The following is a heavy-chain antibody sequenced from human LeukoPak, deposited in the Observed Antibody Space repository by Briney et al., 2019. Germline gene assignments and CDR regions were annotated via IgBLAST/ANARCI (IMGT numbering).Heavy chain of an antibody. CDR1: GYTFTSYG. D-gene: IGHD5-12*01. CDR3: AKDRGGAIVATTDFGY. V-gene: IGHV1-69*04. CDR2: IIPILGIA. Sequence: ASVKVSCKASGYTFTSYGISWVRQAPGQGLEWMGRIIPILGIANYAQKFQGRVTITADKSTSTAYMELSSLRSEDTAVYYCAKDRGGAIVATTDFGYWGQGTLVTVSS. J-gene: IGHJ4*02.